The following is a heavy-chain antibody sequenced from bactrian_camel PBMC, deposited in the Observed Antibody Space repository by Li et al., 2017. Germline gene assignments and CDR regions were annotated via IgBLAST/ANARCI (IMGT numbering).Heavy chain of an antibody. CDR3: AAHCGGGLRNY. J-gene: IGHJ4*01. Sequence: HVQLVESGGGTVQAGGSLRLSCKVSGNIYSYYYMGWFRQAPGKERELVSSISEIGATNYADSVKGRFTISQDEAKTTLFLQMGSLETADTAKYICAAHCGGGLRNYWGQGTQVTVS. V-gene: IGHV3S53*01. D-gene: IGHD3*01. CDR1: GNIYSYYY. CDR2: ISEIGAT.